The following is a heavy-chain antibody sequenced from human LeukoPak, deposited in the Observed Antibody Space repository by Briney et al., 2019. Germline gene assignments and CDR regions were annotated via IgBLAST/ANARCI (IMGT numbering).Heavy chain of an antibody. CDR1: GYTFTSYG. J-gene: IGHJ4*02. D-gene: IGHD1-14*01. Sequence: ASVKVSCKASGYTFTSYGISWVRQAPGQGLEWMGGIIPIFGTANYAQKFQGRVTITADESTSTAYMELSSLRSEDTAVYYCATEEGLRNQGPLNFDYWGQATLVTVSS. CDR3: ATEEGLRNQGPLNFDY. CDR2: IIPIFGTA. V-gene: IGHV1-69*13.